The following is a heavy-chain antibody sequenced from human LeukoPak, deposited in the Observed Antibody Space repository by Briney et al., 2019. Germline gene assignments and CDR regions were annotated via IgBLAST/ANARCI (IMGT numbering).Heavy chain of an antibody. V-gene: IGHV3-21*01. J-gene: IGHJ4*02. D-gene: IGHD6-19*01. CDR3: ARGPIAVAGMGDY. Sequence: GGSLRLSCAASGFTFSSYSMNWVRQAPGKGLEWVSSISSISTYIYYADSVRGRFTISRDNAKNSLYLQMNSLRAEDTAVYYCARGPIAVAGMGDYWGQGTLVTVSS. CDR1: GFTFSSYS. CDR2: ISSISTYI.